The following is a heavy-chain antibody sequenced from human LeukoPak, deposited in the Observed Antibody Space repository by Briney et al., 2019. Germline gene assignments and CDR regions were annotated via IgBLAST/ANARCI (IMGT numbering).Heavy chain of an antibody. CDR2: IYHSGST. V-gene: IGHV4-30-2*01. D-gene: IGHD3-10*01. CDR3: ARVDMVRGVTNY. Sequence: PSETLSLTCAVSGGSISSGGYSWSWIRQPPGKGLEWIGYIYHSGSTYYNPSLKSRVTISVDRSKNQFSLKLSSVTAADTAVYYCARVDMVRGVTNYWGQGTLVTVSS. CDR1: GGSISSGGYS. J-gene: IGHJ4*02.